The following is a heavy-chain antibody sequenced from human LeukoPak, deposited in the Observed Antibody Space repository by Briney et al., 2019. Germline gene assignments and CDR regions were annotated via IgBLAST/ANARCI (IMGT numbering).Heavy chain of an antibody. CDR2: ISSSSTTI. V-gene: IGHV3-48*04. Sequence: PGGSLRLSCAASGFTFSRYSMNWVRQAPGKGLEWVSYISSSSTTIYYADSVKGRFTISKDNAKNSLYLQVSSLRAEDTAVYYCARAYGSGSFDYWSQGTLVTVSS. CDR3: ARAYGSGSFDY. D-gene: IGHD3-10*01. CDR1: GFTFSRYS. J-gene: IGHJ4*02.